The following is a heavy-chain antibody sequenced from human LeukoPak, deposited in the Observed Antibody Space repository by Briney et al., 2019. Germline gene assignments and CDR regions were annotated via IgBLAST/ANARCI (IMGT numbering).Heavy chain of an antibody. J-gene: IGHJ4*02. CDR1: GGSFSGYY. CDR3: ARQKTGYSSGWYEDY. D-gene: IGHD6-19*01. V-gene: IGHV4-34*01. CDR2: INHSGST. Sequence: SETLSLTCAVYGGSFSGYYWSWIRQPPGKGLEWIGEINHSGSTNYNPSLKSRVTISVDTSKNQFSLKLSSVTAADTAVYYCARQKTGYSSGWYEDYWGQGTLVTVSS.